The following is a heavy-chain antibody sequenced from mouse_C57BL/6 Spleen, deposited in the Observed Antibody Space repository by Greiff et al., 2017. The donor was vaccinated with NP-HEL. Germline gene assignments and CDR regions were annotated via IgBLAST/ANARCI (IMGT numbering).Heavy chain of an antibody. CDR1: GYAFSSSW. V-gene: IGHV1-82*01. Sequence: QVQLQQSGPELVKPGASVKISCKASGYAFSSSWMNWVKQRPGKGLEWIGRIYPGDGDTNYNGKFKGKATLTADKSSSTAYMQLSSLTSEDSAVYFCAREEGDYDASWFAYWGQGTLVTVSA. D-gene: IGHD2-4*01. CDR3: AREEGDYDASWFAY. CDR2: IYPGDGDT. J-gene: IGHJ3*01.